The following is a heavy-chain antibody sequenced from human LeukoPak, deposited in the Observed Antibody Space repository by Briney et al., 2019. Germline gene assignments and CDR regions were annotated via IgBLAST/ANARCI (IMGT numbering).Heavy chain of an antibody. J-gene: IGHJ4*02. V-gene: IGHV3-23*01. CDR3: ARRSSGGGDFDY. D-gene: IGHD3-16*01. CDR1: GFTITTYA. CDR2: ISDRGDST. Sequence: PGGSLRLSCAASGFTITTYAMGWVRQAPGKGLEWVSVISDRGDSTHYADSVKGRFTISRDSSKNTLYLQMNSLRAEDTAVYYCARRSSGGGDFDYWGQGTLVTVSS.